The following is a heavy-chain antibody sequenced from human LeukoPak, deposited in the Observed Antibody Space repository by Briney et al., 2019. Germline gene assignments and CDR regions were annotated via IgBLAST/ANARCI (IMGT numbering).Heavy chain of an antibody. V-gene: IGHV3-33*01. Sequence: GGSLRLSCTASGFTFSTHVMHWVRQAPGKGLEWVAVIWYDGSNTYSGDSVKGRFTISRDNSKNTLYLQMNYLRDDDTAVYYCAIGQTGNFDYWGQGALVTVSS. CDR1: GFTFSTHV. CDR2: IWYDGSNT. CDR3: AIGQTGNFDY. J-gene: IGHJ4*02. D-gene: IGHD1-1*01.